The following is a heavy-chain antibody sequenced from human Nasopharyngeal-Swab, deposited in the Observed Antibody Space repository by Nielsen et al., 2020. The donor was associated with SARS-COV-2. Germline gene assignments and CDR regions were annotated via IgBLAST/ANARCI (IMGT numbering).Heavy chain of an antibody. CDR1: GFTFSSYG. CDR3: ARVDVHDAFDI. Sequence: GESLKIYCAASGFTFSSYGMHWVRQAPGQGLAWVAVIWYDGSSKYYADSVQGRFTISRESYKNTLYLQMNSLRAEDTAVYYCARVDVHDAFDIWGQGTMVTVSS. J-gene: IGHJ3*02. V-gene: IGHV3-33*01. CDR2: IWYDGSSK. D-gene: IGHD3-16*01.